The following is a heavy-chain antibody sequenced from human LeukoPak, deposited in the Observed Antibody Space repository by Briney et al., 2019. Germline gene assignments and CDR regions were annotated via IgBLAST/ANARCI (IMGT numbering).Heavy chain of an antibody. V-gene: IGHV5-51*01. CDR2: IYPGDSDT. D-gene: IGHD2-2*01. CDR1: GYIFTSYW. CDR3: ARQDPAAEDAFDI. Sequence: GESLQISCKGSGYIFTSYWIGWGRQLPGKGLEWMGIIYPGDSDTRYSPSFQGQVTISADKSISTAYLQWSSLKASDTAMYYCARQDPAAEDAFDIWGQGTMVTVSS. J-gene: IGHJ3*02.